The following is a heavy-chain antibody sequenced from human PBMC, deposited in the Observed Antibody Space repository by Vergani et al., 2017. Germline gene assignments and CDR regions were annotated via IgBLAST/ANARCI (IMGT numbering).Heavy chain of an antibody. Sequence: EVQLLESGGGLVQPGGSLRLSCAASGFTFSSYAMSWVRQAPGKGLEWVSAISGRGGSTYYADSVKGRFTISRDNSKNTLYLQMNSLRAEDTAVYYCANNYDSSGYLPVAFDYWGQGTLVTVSS. D-gene: IGHD3-22*01. CDR3: ANNYDSSGYLPVAFDY. J-gene: IGHJ4*02. CDR2: ISGRGGST. CDR1: GFTFSSYA. V-gene: IGHV3-23*01.